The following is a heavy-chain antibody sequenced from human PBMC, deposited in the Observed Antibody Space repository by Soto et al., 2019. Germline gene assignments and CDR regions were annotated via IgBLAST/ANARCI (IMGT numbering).Heavy chain of an antibody. CDR1: GFTFSSYA. Sequence: EVHLLESGGDLVQPGGSLRLSCAASGFTFSSYAMSWVRQAAGKGLGWISGISVGGGSPYYADSVKGRFTTSRDNSKNTFYLEMNSLRVEDTALYYCAKEPGADYGDYCDYWGQGTLVTVSS. CDR3: AKEPGADYGDYCDY. J-gene: IGHJ4*02. CDR2: ISVGGGSP. D-gene: IGHD4-17*01. V-gene: IGHV3-23*01.